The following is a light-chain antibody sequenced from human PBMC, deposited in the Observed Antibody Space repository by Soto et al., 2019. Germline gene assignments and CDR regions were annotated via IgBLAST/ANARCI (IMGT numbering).Light chain of an antibody. J-gene: IGKJ3*01. Sequence: EIVLTQSPATLSLSPGERATLSCRASRSVGNNLAWYQKKPGQAPGLLIYAASTRATGIPDRFSGSGSGTDFTLTISRLEPEDFAVYYCQQYGSSPITFGPGT. CDR3: QQYGSSPIT. V-gene: IGKV3-20*01. CDR2: AAS. CDR1: RSVGNN.